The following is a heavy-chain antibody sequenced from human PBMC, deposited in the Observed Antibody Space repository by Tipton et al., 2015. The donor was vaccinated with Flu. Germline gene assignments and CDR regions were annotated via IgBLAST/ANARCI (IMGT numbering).Heavy chain of an antibody. CDR1: GYTFTSYY. Sequence: QMQLVQSGAEVKKPGASVKVSCKASGYTFTSYYMYWVRQAPGQGLEWMGMINPGGGGTSFAQKFQGRVAVTRDTSTSTVYMELSSLRSEDTAVYYCARGGRAGYSSSWYFYWGQGTLVTVSS. V-gene: IGHV1-46*01. D-gene: IGHD6-13*01. J-gene: IGHJ4*02. CDR2: INPGGGGT. CDR3: ARGGRAGYSSSWYFY.